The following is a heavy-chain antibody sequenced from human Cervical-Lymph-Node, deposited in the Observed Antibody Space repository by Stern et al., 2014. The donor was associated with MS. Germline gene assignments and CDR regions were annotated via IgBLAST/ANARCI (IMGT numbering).Heavy chain of an antibody. Sequence: QVQLVESGAEVKKPGASVKVSCKTSGYTFTAYYIHWVRQAPGQGLEWMGRINPNRGDTNYVQKFQGRVTMTRDTAISTAYLELDSLTSDDTAVYYCARDSVLEDLDYWGQGTLVTVSS. V-gene: IGHV1-2*06. J-gene: IGHJ4*02. D-gene: IGHD3-3*01. CDR2: INPNRGDT. CDR3: ARDSVLEDLDY. CDR1: GYTFTAYY.